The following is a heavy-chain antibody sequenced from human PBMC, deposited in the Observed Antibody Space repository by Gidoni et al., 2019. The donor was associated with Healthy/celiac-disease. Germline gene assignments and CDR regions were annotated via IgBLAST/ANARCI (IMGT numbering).Heavy chain of an antibody. CDR1: GGSFSGYY. J-gene: IGHJ4*02. Sequence: QVQLQQWGAGLLKPSETLSLTCAVYGGSFSGYYWSWIRQPPGKGLEWIGEINHSGSTNYNPSLKSRVTISVDTSKNQFSLKLSSVTAADTAVYYCARGPSGYCSSTSCYIRHFDYWGQGTLVTVSS. CDR2: INHSGST. D-gene: IGHD2-2*02. CDR3: ARGPSGYCSSTSCYIRHFDY. V-gene: IGHV4-34*01.